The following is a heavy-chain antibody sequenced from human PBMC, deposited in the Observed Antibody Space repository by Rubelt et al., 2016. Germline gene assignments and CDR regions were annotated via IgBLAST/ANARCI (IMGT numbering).Heavy chain of an antibody. D-gene: IGHD6-13*01. CDR3: ARGVPGIAAVIGSGYYFDY. J-gene: IGHJ4*02. V-gene: IGHV1-69*01. Sequence: KFQGRVTITADESTSTAYMELSSLRSEDTAVYYCARGVPGIAAVIGSGYYFDYWGQGTLVTVSS.